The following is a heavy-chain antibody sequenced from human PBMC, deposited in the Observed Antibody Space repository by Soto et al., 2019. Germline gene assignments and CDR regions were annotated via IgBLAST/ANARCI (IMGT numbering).Heavy chain of an antibody. J-gene: IGHJ4*02. V-gene: IGHV3-23*01. CDR1: GFTFSDYP. CDR3: AKYEYSGSYFDY. CDR2: ISGSGGST. Sequence: PGGSLRLSCAVSGFTFSDYPMSWVRQAPGKGLEWVSGISGSGGSTDYADSVKGRFTISRDNSKKMLYLQMNSLRAEDTAVYYCAKYEYSGSYFDYWGQGTLVTVSS. D-gene: IGHD1-26*01.